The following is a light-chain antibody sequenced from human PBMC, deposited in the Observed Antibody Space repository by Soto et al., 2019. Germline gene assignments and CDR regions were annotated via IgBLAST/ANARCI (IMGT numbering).Light chain of an antibody. CDR3: LLYYGGVHSVV. CDR2: STN. CDR1: TGAVTSGYY. V-gene: IGLV7-43*01. J-gene: IGLJ2*01. Sequence: QTVVTQEPSLTGSPGGTVTLTCASSTGAVTSGYYPNWFQQKPGQAPRALIYSTNNKYSWTPARFSGSLLGGKAALTLSGVQPEDEAEYYCLLYYGGVHSVVFGGGTKLTVL.